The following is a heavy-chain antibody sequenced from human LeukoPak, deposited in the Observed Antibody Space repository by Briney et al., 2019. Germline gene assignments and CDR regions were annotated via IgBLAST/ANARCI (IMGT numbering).Heavy chain of an antibody. Sequence: ASVKVSCKASGGTFSSYAISWVRQAPGQGLEWMGGIIPIFGTANYAQKFQGRVTVTADKSTSTAYMELSSLRSEDTAVYYCARDRVAAAGKYYYYYYGMDVWGKGTTVTVSS. CDR2: IIPIFGTA. V-gene: IGHV1-69*06. J-gene: IGHJ6*04. CDR1: GGTFSSYA. CDR3: ARDRVAAAGKYYYYYYGMDV. D-gene: IGHD6-13*01.